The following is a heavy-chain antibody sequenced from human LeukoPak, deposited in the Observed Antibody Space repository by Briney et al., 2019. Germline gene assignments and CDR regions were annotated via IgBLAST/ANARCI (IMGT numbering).Heavy chain of an antibody. D-gene: IGHD3-22*01. J-gene: IGHJ4*02. CDR3: ARSSGYYDPFDY. CDR2: SNAGNGNT. CDR1: GGTFSSYA. V-gene: IGHV1-3*02. Sequence: ASVTVSCKASGGTFSSYAMHWVRQAPGQRREWMGWSNAGNGNTKYSQEFQGRVTITRDTSASTAYMELSSLRSEDMAVYYCARSSGYYDPFDYWGQGTLVTVSS.